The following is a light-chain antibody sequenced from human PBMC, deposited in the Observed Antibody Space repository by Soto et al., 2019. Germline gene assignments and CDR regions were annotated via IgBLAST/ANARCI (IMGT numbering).Light chain of an antibody. CDR1: QGISNY. J-gene: IGKJ3*01. Sequence: DIQMTQSPSSLSASVGDRVTITCRASQGISNYLSWYQQKPGKVPKLLIYAASTLQSGVPSRFSRSRSGTAITLTISSLQTEDVATEYYQKYNSAPCTFGPGTKVYIK. V-gene: IGKV1-27*01. CDR2: AAS. CDR3: QKYNSAPCT.